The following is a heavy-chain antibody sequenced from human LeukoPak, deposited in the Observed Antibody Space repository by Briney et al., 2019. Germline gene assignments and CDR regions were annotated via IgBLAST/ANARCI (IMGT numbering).Heavy chain of an antibody. CDR1: GASISNYY. J-gene: IGHJ3*02. CDR3: AREGLSIVGVPAAMYAFDI. V-gene: IGHV4-4*07. Sequence: PSETLSLTCTVSGASISNYYWSWIRQPAGKGLEWIGRIYISESTNYNPSLKSRVTMSVDTSKNQFSLKLRSVTAADTAVYYCAREGLSIVGVPAAMYAFDIWGQGTMVTVSS. CDR2: IYISEST. D-gene: IGHD2-2*01.